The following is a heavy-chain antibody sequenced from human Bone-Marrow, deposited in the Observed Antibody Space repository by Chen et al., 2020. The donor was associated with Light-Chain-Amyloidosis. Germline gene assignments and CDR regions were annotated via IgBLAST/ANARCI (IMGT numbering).Heavy chain of an antibody. CDR2: IFGSGGST. V-gene: IGHV3-23*04. Sequence: EQLVESGGSVVQPGRSLRLSCAASGFTLSTYAIHWVRQAPGKGLEWVSTIFGSGGSTYYADSVKGRFTISRDNSKNTLYLQMNRLRAQDTAVYYCANTGGAVNPYFYYYYMDVWGRGTTVTVSS. D-gene: IGHD3-10*01. J-gene: IGHJ6*03. CDR1: GFTLSTYA. CDR3: ANTGGAVNPYFYYYYMDV.